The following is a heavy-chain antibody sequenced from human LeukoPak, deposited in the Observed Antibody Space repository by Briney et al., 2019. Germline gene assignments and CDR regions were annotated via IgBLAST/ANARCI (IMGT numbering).Heavy chain of an antibody. Sequence: GGSLRLSCAASGFTFSSYSMNWVRQAPGKGLEWVSYISSSSSTIYYADSVKGRFTISRDNAKNSLYLQMNSLRDEGTAVYYCARDPRYYGSGSYFYYYYGMDVWGQGTTVTVSS. J-gene: IGHJ6*02. V-gene: IGHV3-48*02. CDR3: ARDPRYYGSGSYFYYYYGMDV. CDR1: GFTFSSYS. D-gene: IGHD3-10*01. CDR2: ISSSSSTI.